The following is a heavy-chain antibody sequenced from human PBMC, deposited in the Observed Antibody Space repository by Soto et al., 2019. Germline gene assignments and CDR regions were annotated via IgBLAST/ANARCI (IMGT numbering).Heavy chain of an antibody. J-gene: IGHJ6*02. CDR3: AIVEYSSSSYFDGMDV. CDR1: GFTFSSYS. Sequence: EVHLVESGGGLVKPGGSLRLSCAASGFTFSSYSMHWVRQAPGKGLEWVSSISSSSSYIYYADSVKGRFTISRDNAKKSLDLKMNSLRDEDTAVYYCAIVEYSSSSYFDGMDVWGQGTTVTVSS. D-gene: IGHD6-6*01. V-gene: IGHV3-21*01. CDR2: ISSSSSYI.